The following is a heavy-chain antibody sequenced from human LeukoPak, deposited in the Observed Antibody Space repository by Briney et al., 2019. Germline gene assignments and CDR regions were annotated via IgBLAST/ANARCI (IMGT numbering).Heavy chain of an antibody. CDR1: GFTFSSYA. J-gene: IGHJ4*02. Sequence: GGSLRLSCAASGFTFSSYAMSWVRQAPGKGLEWVSAISGSGGSTYYAAPVKGRFTISRDDSTNTLSLQMSGLKAEDTALYFCITEPHDYGDFTFGYWGQGTLVTVSS. D-gene: IGHD4-17*01. CDR2: ISGSGGST. V-gene: IGHV3-23*01. CDR3: ITEPHDYGDFTFGY.